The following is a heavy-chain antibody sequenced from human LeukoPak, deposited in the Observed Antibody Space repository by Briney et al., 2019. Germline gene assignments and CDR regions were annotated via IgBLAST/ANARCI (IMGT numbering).Heavy chain of an antibody. V-gene: IGHV3-7*01. Sequence: PGGSLRLSCAASGFTFSSYWMNWVRQAPGKGLEWVANIKQDGSEKYYVDSVKGRFTISRDNAKNSLYLQMNSLRAEDTAVYYCARVAKGNSGSYFDYWGQGTLVTVSS. J-gene: IGHJ4*02. CDR3: ARVAKGNSGSYFDY. D-gene: IGHD1-26*01. CDR1: GFTFSSYW. CDR2: IKQDGSEK.